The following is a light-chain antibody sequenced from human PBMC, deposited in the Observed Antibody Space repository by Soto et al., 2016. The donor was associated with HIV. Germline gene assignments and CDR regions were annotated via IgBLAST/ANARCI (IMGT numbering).Light chain of an antibody. CDR3: QQYHTSWT. Sequence: DIQMTQSPSTLSASVGDRVTITCRASQSISSWLAWYQQKPGKAPKLLIYKASSLESEVPSRFSGSGSGTEFTLTISSLQPDDFATYYCQQYHTSWTFGQGTKVELK. V-gene: IGKV1-5*03. CDR1: QSISSW. CDR2: KAS. J-gene: IGKJ1*01.